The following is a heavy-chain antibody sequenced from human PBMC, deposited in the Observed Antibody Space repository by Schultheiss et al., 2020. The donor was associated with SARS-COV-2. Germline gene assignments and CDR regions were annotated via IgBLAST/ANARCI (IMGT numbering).Heavy chain of an antibody. CDR1: GGTFSSYT. Sequence: SVKVSCKASGGTFSSYTISWVRQAPGQGLEWMGWISAYNGNTNYAQKFQGRVTITADESTSTAYMELSSLRSEDTAVYYCAKNSLDRLWGQGTLVTVSS. CDR3: AKNSLDRL. CDR2: ISAYNGNT. J-gene: IGHJ4*02. V-gene: IGHV1-69*13. D-gene: IGHD1-1*01.